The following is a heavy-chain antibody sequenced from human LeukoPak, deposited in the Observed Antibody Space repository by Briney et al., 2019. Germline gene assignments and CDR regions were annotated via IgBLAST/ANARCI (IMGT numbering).Heavy chain of an antibody. Sequence: SETLSLTCAVYGGSFSGYYWSWIRQPPGKGLEWIGEINHSGSTNYNPSLKSRVTISVDTSKNQFSLKLSSVTAADTAVYYCARSPKNRYYDFWSGYPFPSRLFDHWGQGTLVTVSS. V-gene: IGHV4-34*01. J-gene: IGHJ4*02. CDR1: GGSFSGYY. D-gene: IGHD3-3*01. CDR2: INHSGST. CDR3: ARSPKNRYYDFWSGYPFPSRLFDH.